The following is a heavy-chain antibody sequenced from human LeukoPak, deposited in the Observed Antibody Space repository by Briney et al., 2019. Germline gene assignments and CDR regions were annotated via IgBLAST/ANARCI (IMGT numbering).Heavy chain of an antibody. J-gene: IGHJ4*02. V-gene: IGHV3-7*03. CDR1: GFTFSNYW. CDR3: AVTRTRGDH. CDR2: INQDGNDK. Sequence: TGGSLRLSCAASGFTFSNYWMTWIRQAPGKGLEWVANINQDGNDKYYVDSVKGRFTISRDNTKSSVFLQMNSLRAEGTAVYYCAVTRTRGDHWGQGTLVTVSS. D-gene: IGHD3-10*01.